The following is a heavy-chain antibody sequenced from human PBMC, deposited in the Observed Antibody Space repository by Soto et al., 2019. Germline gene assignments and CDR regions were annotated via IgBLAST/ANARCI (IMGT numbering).Heavy chain of an antibody. J-gene: IGHJ5*02. CDR2: ISYDGSNK. V-gene: IGHV3-30-3*01. D-gene: IGHD2-2*01. Sequence: PGGSLRLSCAASGFTFSSYAMHWVRQAPGKGLEWVAVISYDGSNKYYAVSVKGRFTISRDNSKNTLYLQMTSLRAEDTAVYYCAKVWCISTSCYSNNLNWFDPWGQGTLVTVSS. CDR1: GFTFSSYA. CDR3: AKVWCISTSCYSNNLNWFDP.